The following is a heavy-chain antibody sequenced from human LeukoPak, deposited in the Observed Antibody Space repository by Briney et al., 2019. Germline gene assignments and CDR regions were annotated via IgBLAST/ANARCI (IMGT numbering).Heavy chain of an antibody. CDR3: ERCGYSHGYGWGGGYYYYYMDV. CDR2: IKQDGSDK. J-gene: IGHJ6*03. V-gene: IGHV3-7*01. CDR1: GFTFSSYW. D-gene: IGHD5-18*01. Sequence: GGSLRLSCAASGFTFSSYWMGWVRQAPGKGLEWVANIKQDGSDKYYVDSVKGRFTISRDNAKNSLYLQMNSLRAEDTAVYYCERCGYSHGYGWGGGYYYYYMDVWGKGTTVTVSS.